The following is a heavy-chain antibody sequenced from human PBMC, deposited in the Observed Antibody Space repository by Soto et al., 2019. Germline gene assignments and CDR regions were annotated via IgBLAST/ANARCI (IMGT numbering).Heavy chain of an antibody. J-gene: IGHJ1*01. CDR3: AQDDAVAGGYLHH. CDR1: GFTFSSYG. CDR2: ITGSGDSS. D-gene: IGHD6-19*01. V-gene: IGHV3-23*01. Sequence: EVQLLESGGGLVQPGGSLRLSCAASGFTFSSYGMTWVRQAPGKGLEWVSRITGSGDSSHYADSMNGRFTISRDNXTNTVYLQRNSLRGEDEALYDCAQDDAVAGGYLHHGGQGALVTVSS.